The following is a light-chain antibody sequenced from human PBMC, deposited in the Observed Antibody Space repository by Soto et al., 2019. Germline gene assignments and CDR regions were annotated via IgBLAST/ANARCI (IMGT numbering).Light chain of an antibody. J-gene: IGKJ1*01. CDR1: QSVTSNY. Sequence: EIVLTQSPGTLSLSPGERATLSCGASQSVTSNYLAWYQQKPGQAPRLLIYGASTRATGIPDRFSGSGSGTEFSLTISRLEPEDFAVYYCQKYINSPWTFGLGNKVEIK. V-gene: IGKV3-20*01. CDR2: GAS. CDR3: QKYINSPWT.